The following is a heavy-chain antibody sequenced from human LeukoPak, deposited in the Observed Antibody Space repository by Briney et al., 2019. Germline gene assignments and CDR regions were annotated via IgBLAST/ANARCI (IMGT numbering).Heavy chain of an antibody. D-gene: IGHD1-26*01. Sequence: SETLSLTCTVSGGSISSSSYYWGWIRQPPGKGLEWIGSIYYSGSTYYNPSLKSRVTISVDTSKNQFSLKLSSVTAADTAVYYCARLGSYAAGYWGQGTLVTVSS. CDR3: ARLGSYAAGY. CDR1: GGSISSSSYY. J-gene: IGHJ4*02. CDR2: IYYSGST. V-gene: IGHV4-39*01.